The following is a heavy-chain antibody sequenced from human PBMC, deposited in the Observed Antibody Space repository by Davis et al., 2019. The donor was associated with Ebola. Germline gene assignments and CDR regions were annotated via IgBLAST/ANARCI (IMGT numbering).Heavy chain of an antibody. CDR3: ASFRVVGATGPGDYYYGMDV. CDR1: GGTFSSYA. J-gene: IGHJ6*02. Sequence: SVKVSCKASGGTFSSYAISWVRQAPAQGLEWMGRIIPILGIANYAQKFQGRATIPADKPTSTAYMELSSLRSEDTAVYYCASFRVVGATGPGDYYYGMDVWGQGTTVTVSS. CDR2: IIPILGIA. V-gene: IGHV1-69*04. D-gene: IGHD1-26*01.